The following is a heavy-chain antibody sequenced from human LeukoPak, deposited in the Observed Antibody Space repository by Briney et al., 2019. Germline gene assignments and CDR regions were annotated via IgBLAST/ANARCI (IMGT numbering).Heavy chain of an antibody. Sequence: ASVKVSCKASGYTFTSYDINWVRQATGQGLEWMGWMNPNSGNTGYAQKFQGRVTMTRNTSISTAYMELSSLRSEDTAVYYCARGRDYYGSGSYYTPGYYYYMDVWGKGTTVTISS. CDR1: GYTFTSYD. CDR2: MNPNSGNT. D-gene: IGHD3-10*01. CDR3: ARGRDYYGSGSYYTPGYYYYMDV. V-gene: IGHV1-8*01. J-gene: IGHJ6*03.